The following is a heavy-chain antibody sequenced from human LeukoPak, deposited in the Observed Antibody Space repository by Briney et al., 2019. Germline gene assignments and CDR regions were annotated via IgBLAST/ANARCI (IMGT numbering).Heavy chain of an antibody. J-gene: IGHJ4*02. CDR3: AKELTRPNRPVAGLNY. CDR2: MSYDGSNK. D-gene: IGHD6-19*01. Sequence: PGGSLRLSCAASGFTFSAYGMHWVRQAPGKGLEWVAIMSYDGSNKYYPDSVKGRFTISRDDSKNTLYLQMNSLRTEDTAVYYCAKELTRPNRPVAGLNYWGQGTLVTVSS. V-gene: IGHV3-30*18. CDR1: GFTFSAYG.